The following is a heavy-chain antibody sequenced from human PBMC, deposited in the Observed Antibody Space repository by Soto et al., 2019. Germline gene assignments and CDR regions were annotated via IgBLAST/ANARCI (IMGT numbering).Heavy chain of an antibody. CDR1: GFTFSSYA. CDR2: ISYDGSNK. D-gene: IGHD2-21*02. CDR3: ARDPPAYCGGDCYSAIDAFDI. Sequence: GGSLRLSCAASGFTFSSYAMHWVRQAPGKGLEWVAVISYDGSNKYYADSVKGRFTISRDNSKNTLYLQMNSLRAEDTAVYYCARDPPAYCGGDCYSAIDAFDIWGQGTMVTVSS. J-gene: IGHJ3*02. V-gene: IGHV3-30-3*01.